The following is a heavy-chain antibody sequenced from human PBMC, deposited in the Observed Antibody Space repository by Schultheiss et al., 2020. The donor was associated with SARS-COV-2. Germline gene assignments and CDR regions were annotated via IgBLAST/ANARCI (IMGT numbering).Heavy chain of an antibody. D-gene: IGHD1-1*01. Sequence: GGSLRLSCAASRFTFTNYAMTCVRQAPGKGLEWALVISCSRGSTYYADSVRGRFSISRDNSKNALYLQMNSLRAEDTAVYYCAKDRNGLYWGQGTLVTVSS. J-gene: IGHJ4*02. V-gene: IGHV3-23*01. CDR3: AKDRNGLY. CDR1: RFTFTNYA. CDR2: ISCSRGST.